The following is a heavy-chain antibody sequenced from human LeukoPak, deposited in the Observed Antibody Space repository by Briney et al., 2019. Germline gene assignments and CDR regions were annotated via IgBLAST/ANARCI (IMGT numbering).Heavy chain of an antibody. D-gene: IGHD3-22*01. CDR2: IYTSGST. J-gene: IGHJ4*02. V-gene: IGHV4-61*02. Sequence: SSETLSLTCTVSGNSISSGDNYWSWIRQPAGKGLEWIGRIYTSGSTNYNPSLKSRVTISGDTSKNQFSLRLSSVTAADTAVYYRARASYSYDINGWVPFDYWGQGTLVTVSS. CDR1: GNSISSGDNY. CDR3: ARASYSYDINGWVPFDY.